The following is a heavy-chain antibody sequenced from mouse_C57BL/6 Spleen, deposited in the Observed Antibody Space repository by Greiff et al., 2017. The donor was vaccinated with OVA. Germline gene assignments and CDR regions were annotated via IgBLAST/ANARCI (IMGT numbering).Heavy chain of an antibody. J-gene: IGHJ4*01. Sequence: QVQLKQSGAELVRPGASVTLSCKASGYTFTDYEMHWVKQTPVHGLEWIGAIDPETGGTAYNQKFKGKAILTADKSSSTAYMELRSLTSEDSAVYYCTRDYYDYLHAMDYWGQGTSVTVSS. CDR3: TRDYYDYLHAMDY. V-gene: IGHV1-15*01. CDR1: GYTFTDYE. CDR2: IDPETGGT. D-gene: IGHD2-4*01.